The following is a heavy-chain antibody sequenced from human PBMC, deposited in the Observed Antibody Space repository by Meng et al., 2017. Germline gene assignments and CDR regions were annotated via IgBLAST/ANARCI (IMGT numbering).Heavy chain of an antibody. CDR1: GFTLSTYW. J-gene: IGHJ4*02. CDR2: IKQDGSDE. D-gene: IGHD1-20*01. Sequence: GESLKISCAASGFTLSTYWMTWVRQAPGKGLEWVANIKQDGSDEHYGDSVKGRFTISRDNAKNSLYLQMNSLRAEDTAVYYCARVTCCEARPNDYWGQGTLVTVSS. V-gene: IGHV3-7*01. CDR3: ARVTCCEARPNDY.